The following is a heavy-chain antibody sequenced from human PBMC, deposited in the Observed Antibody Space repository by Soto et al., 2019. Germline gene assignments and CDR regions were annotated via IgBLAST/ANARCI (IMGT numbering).Heavy chain of an antibody. CDR3: ARVGHYYYGMDV. CDR2: INAGNDNT. V-gene: IGHV1-3*01. J-gene: IGHJ6*02. Sequence: QVQLVQSGAEVKKPGASVKVSCKASGYTFTTYVMHWVRQAPGQRLEWMGWINAGNDNTKYLQKFQGRVTITRDTSASTVYMELSSLSSEDTAVYYCARVGHYYYGMDVWGQGTTVTVSS. CDR1: GYTFTTYV. D-gene: IGHD3-3*01.